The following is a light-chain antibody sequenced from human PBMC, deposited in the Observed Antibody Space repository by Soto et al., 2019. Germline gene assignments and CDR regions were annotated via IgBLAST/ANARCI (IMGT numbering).Light chain of an antibody. J-gene: IGKJ3*01. CDR3: QQYNSYSGCT. Sequence: DIQMTQSPSTLSASVGDRVNITCRASRSISSWLAWYQQKPGKGPKLLIYKASSLESGAPSRFSGSGSGTEYTLTISSLQPDDFETYYFQQYNSYSGCTFGPGTKGDIK. V-gene: IGKV1-5*03. CDR1: RSISSW. CDR2: KAS.